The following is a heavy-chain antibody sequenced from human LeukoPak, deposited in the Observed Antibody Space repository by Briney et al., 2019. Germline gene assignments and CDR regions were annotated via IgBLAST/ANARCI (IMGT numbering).Heavy chain of an antibody. CDR2: ICPDGTGT. D-gene: IGHD6-13*01. J-gene: IGHJ4*02. CDR1: GFIFSLYC. V-gene: IGHV3-74*01. CDR3: AKDYSTSWWFHY. Sequence: GGSLRLSCAASGFIFSLYCMHWVRQAPGKGPMWVSRICPDGTGTSYADSVKARFTTSRDNAKNTVYLQMNGLREEDTAVYYCAKDYSTSWWFHYWGQGTLVTVSS.